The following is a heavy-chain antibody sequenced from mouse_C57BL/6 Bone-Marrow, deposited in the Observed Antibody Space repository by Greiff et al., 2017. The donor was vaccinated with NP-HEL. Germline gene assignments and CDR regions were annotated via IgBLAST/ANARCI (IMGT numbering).Heavy chain of an antibody. D-gene: IGHD1-1*01. CDR3: ARGSQEGSVYYGRRLYFDV. CDR1: GYTFTSYW. V-gene: IGHV1-64*01. CDR2: IHPNSGST. J-gene: IGHJ1*03. Sequence: QVQLQQPGAELVKPGASVKLSCKASGYTFTSYWMHWVKQRPGQGLEWIGMIHPNSGSTNYNEKFKSKATLTVDKSSSTAYMQLSSLTSEDSAVYYCARGSQEGSVYYGRRLYFDVWGTGTTVTVSS.